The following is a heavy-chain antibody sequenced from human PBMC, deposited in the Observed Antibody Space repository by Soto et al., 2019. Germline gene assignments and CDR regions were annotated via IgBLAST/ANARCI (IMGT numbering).Heavy chain of an antibody. D-gene: IGHD3-22*01. CDR3: ARTTYYYDSSGYYGYYFDY. CDR2: IYYSGST. V-gene: IGHV4-59*01. J-gene: IGHJ4*02. Sequence: SETLSLTCTVSGGSISSYYWSWIGQPPGRDREWIGYIYYSGSTNYNPSPKSRVTISVDTSKNQFSLKLSSVTAADTAVYYCARTTYYYDSSGYYGYYFDYWGQGTLVTVSS. CDR1: GGSISSYY.